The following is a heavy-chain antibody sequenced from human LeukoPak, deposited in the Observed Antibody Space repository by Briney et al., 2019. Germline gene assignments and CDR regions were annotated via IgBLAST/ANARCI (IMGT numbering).Heavy chain of an antibody. Sequence: GGSLRLSCAASGFTFSSYAMHWVRQAPGKGLEGVAVISYDGSNEYYADSVKGRSTISRDNSKNTLYLQMNSLRAEDTAVYYCAREGVEMATITEGSGYYGMDVWGQGTTVTVSS. V-gene: IGHV3-30-3*01. CDR2: ISYDGSNE. CDR3: AREGVEMATITEGSGYYGMDV. CDR1: GFTFSSYA. D-gene: IGHD5-24*01. J-gene: IGHJ6*02.